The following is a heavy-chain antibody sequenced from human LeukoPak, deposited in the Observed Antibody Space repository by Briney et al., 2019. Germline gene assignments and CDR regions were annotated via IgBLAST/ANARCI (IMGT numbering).Heavy chain of an antibody. CDR1: GYTSPFYG. D-gene: IGHD1-26*01. Sequence: ASVKVSCKVSGYTSPFYGITWVRQAPGQGLEWMGWISTETQSPNYAQKLQDRLTITTDIATSTAYMELRSLRSDDTAVYYCATGSHLWGGMDVWGQGTTVTVSS. J-gene: IGHJ6*02. CDR2: ISTETQSP. CDR3: ATGSHLWGGMDV. V-gene: IGHV1-18*01.